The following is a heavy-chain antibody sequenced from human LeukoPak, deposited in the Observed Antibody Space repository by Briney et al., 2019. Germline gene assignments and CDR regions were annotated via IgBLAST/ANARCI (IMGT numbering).Heavy chain of an antibody. CDR1: GFTFSSYA. CDR3: ARETPGGGFDY. J-gene: IGHJ4*02. V-gene: IGHV3-30*04. CDR2: ISHDGSNK. Sequence: GRSLRLSCAASGFTFSSYAMHWVRQAPGKGLEWVAVISHDGSNKYYADSVKGRFTISRDNSKNTLYLQVNSLRAEDTAVYYCARETPGGGFDYWGQGTLVTVSS. D-gene: IGHD2-15*01.